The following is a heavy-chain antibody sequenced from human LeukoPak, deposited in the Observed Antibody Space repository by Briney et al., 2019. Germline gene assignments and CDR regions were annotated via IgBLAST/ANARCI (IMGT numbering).Heavy chain of an antibody. J-gene: IGHJ5*02. CDR3: AKSASRYSSSWYGERWFDP. Sequence: PGGSLRLSCAASGFTFSSYGMSWVRQAPGKGLEWVSAISGSGGSTYYADSVKGRFTISRDNSKNTLYLQMNSLRAEDTAVYYCAKSASRYSSSWYGERWFDPWGQGTLVTVSS. V-gene: IGHV3-23*01. CDR1: GFTFSSYG. D-gene: IGHD6-13*01. CDR2: ISGSGGST.